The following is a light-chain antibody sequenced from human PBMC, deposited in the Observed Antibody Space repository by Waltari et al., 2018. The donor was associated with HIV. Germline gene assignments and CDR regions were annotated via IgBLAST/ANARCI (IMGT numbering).Light chain of an antibody. CDR1: NIGDKS. Sequence: SYVLTQPPSVSVAPGKTATITCGGNNIGDKSVHWYQQKSGPAPVLVIYYDSARPSGIPERCAGSNSGNTATLPISSVDAGDEADYYCQVWDSNSDHYVFGTGTKVTVL. CDR2: YDS. J-gene: IGLJ1*01. V-gene: IGLV3-21*01. CDR3: QVWDSNSDHYV.